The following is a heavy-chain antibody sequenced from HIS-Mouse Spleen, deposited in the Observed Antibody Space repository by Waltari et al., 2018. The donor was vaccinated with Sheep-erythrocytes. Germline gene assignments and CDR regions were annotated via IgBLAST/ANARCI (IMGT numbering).Heavy chain of an antibody. J-gene: IGHJ4*02. CDR2: IYYRGST. D-gene: IGHD5-18*01. V-gene: IGHV4-39*01. CDR1: GGSISSSSYY. Sequence: QLQLQESGPGLVKPSETLSLTCTVSGGSISSSSYYWGWIRQPPGKGLEWIGSIYYRGSTYDNPSLKSRVTISVDTSKNQFSLKLSSVTAADTAVYYCARHKDTAMVHFDYWGQGTLVTVSS. CDR3: ARHKDTAMVHFDY.